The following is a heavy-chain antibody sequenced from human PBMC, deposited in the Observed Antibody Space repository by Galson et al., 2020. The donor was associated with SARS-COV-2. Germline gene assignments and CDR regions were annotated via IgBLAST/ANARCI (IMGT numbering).Heavy chain of an antibody. D-gene: IGHD1-7*01. CDR3: ARDGATPNWNYAHHRYYYYYGMDV. V-gene: IGHV1-18*01. CDR2: ISAYNGNT. Sequence: ASVKVSCKASGYTFTSYGISWVRQAPGQGLEWMGWISAYNGNTNYAQKLQGRVTMTTDTSTSTAYMELRSLRSDDTAVYYCARDGATPNWNYAHHRYYYYYGMDVWGQGTTVTVSS. CDR1: GYTFTSYG. J-gene: IGHJ6*02.